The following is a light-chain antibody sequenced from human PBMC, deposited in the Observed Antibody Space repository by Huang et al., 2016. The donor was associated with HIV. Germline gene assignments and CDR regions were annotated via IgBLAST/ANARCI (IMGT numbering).Light chain of an antibody. CDR3: QQRTYSFT. J-gene: IGKJ3*01. CDR1: QSVGSF. V-gene: IGKV3-11*01. CDR2: DAS. Sequence: EIVLTQSPATLSLSPGERATLSCRASQSVGSFLAWYQQKPGQAPRLLIYDASCRATGIPARFGGSGSGTDFTLTISSLEPEDFAVYYCQQRTYSFTFGPGTKVD.